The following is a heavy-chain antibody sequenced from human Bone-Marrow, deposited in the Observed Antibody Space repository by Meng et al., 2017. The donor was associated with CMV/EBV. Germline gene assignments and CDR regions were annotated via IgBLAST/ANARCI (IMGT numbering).Heavy chain of an antibody. CDR3: ARDPNSSGWFDP. J-gene: IGHJ5*02. Sequence: SCAASGFTFDDYGMSWVRQAPGKGLEWVSGINWNGGSTGYADSVKGRFTISRDNAKNSLYLQMNSLRAEDTALYYCARDPNSSGWFDPWGQGTLVTVSS. CDR1: GFTFDDYG. V-gene: IGHV3-20*04. D-gene: IGHD6-19*01. CDR2: INWNGGST.